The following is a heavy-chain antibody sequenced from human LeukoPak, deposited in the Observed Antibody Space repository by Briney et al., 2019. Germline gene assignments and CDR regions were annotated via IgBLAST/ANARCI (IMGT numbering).Heavy chain of an antibody. CDR1: GGSISSYY. CDR2: IYYSGST. J-gene: IGHJ4*02. V-gene: IGHV4-59*01. D-gene: IGHD4-23*01. Sequence: SETLSLTCTVSGGSISSYYWSWIRQPPGKGLEWIGYIYYSGSTNYNPSLKSRVTISVDTSKNQFSLKLSSVTAADTAVYYCARLSGNSHFDYWGQGTLVTVSS. CDR3: ARLSGNSHFDY.